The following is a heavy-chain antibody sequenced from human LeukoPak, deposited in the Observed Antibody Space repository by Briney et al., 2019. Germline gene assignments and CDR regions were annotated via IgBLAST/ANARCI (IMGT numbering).Heavy chain of an antibody. D-gene: IGHD3-10*01. CDR1: GYTSTGYY. J-gene: IGHJ6*03. V-gene: IGHV1-2*02. Sequence: GASVKVSCKASGYTSTGYYMHWVRQAPGQGLEWMGWINPNSGGTNYAQKFQGRVTMTRDTSISTAYMELSRLRSDDTAVYYCARDGTMVRGPKNYYYYYMDVWGKGTTVTVSS. CDR3: ARDGTMVRGPKNYYYYYMDV. CDR2: INPNSGGT.